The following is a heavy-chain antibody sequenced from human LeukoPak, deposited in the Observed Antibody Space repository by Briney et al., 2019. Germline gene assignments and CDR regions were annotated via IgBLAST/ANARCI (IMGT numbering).Heavy chain of an antibody. J-gene: IGHJ6*03. Sequence: SVKVSCKASGGTFSSYAISWVRQAPGQGLEWMGRIIPIFGTANYAQKFHGRVTITADKSTSTAYMELSSLRSEDTAVYYCARDRGCSSTSCYGPLYYYYYMDVWGKGTTVTVSS. CDR3: ARDRGCSSTSCYGPLYYYYYMDV. CDR1: GGTFSSYA. V-gene: IGHV1-69*06. CDR2: IIPIFGTA. D-gene: IGHD2-2*01.